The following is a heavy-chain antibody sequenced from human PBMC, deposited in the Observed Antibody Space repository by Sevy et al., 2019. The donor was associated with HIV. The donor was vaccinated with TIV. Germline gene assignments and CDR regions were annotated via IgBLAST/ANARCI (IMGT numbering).Heavy chain of an antibody. Sequence: GGSLRLSCAASGLTFSTYGMHWVRQAPGKGLEWVTVISYDGNIQYYADTVKGRFTVSRDNSKNTLYLKMNSLRAEDSAVYYCAKDQGGYNYESGYWGQGTLVTVSS. CDR1: GLTFSTYG. J-gene: IGHJ4*02. D-gene: IGHD5-18*01. CDR2: ISYDGNIQ. CDR3: AKDQGGYNYESGY. V-gene: IGHV3-30*18.